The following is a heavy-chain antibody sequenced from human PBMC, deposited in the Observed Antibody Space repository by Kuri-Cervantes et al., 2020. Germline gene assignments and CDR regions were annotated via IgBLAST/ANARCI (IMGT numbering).Heavy chain of an antibody. CDR3: ARAEYSSGWYVYFDY. J-gene: IGHJ4*02. D-gene: IGHD6-19*01. V-gene: IGHV3-53*01. CDR2: IYSGGST. CDR1: GFTVSSNY. Sequence: GESLKISCAASGFTVSSNYMSWVRQAPGKGLEWVSVIYSGGSTYYADSVKGRFTISSDNSKNTLYLQMNSLRAEDTAVYYCARAEYSSGWYVYFDYWGQGTLVTVSS.